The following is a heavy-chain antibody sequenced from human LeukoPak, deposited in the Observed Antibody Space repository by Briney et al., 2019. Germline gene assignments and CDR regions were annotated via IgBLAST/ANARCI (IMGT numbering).Heavy chain of an antibody. CDR2: IYSSGST. V-gene: IGHV4-4*07. D-gene: IGHD1-26*01. CDR1: GGSISSYY. Sequence: SETLSLTCTVSGGSISSYYWSWIRQPAGKGLEWIGRIYSSGSTNYNPSLKSRVTMSVDTSKNQFSLKLSSVTAADMAVYYCARAQGGELLRAAFDYWGQGTLVTVSS. J-gene: IGHJ4*02. CDR3: ARAQGGELLRAAFDY.